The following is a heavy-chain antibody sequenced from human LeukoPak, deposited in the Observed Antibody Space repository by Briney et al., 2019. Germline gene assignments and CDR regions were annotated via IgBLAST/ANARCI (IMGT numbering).Heavy chain of an antibody. D-gene: IGHD2-15*01. CDR3: ARDVGNRYCSGGSCYGWFDP. CDR2: IYHSGST. Sequence: PSETLSLTCTVSGGSISSYYWSWIRQPPGKGLEWIGYIYHSGSTYHNPSLKSRVTISVDRSKNQFSLKLGSVTAADTAVYYCARDVGNRYCSGGSCYGWFDPWGQGTLVTVSS. J-gene: IGHJ5*02. V-gene: IGHV4-59*12. CDR1: GGSISSYY.